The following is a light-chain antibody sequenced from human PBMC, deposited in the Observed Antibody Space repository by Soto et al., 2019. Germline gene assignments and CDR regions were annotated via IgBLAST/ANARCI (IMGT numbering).Light chain of an antibody. CDR3: QQTHSLPLS. J-gene: IGKJ3*01. V-gene: IGKV1-12*01. CDR1: QGVGGW. CDR2: ATS. Sequence: IQMTQSPSSVSASVGDRVTMTCRASQGVGGWLAWYQQKPGKVPKLLIYATSSLHSGVPSRFSGSGSGTDFTLSISSLLPEDFATYYCQQTHSLPLSFGPGTKVDI.